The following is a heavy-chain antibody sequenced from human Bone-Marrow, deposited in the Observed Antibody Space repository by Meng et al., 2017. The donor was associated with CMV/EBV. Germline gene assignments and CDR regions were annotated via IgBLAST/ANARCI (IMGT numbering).Heavy chain of an antibody. CDR3: ARDNGGPYYYYGMDV. CDR2: IYYSGST. V-gene: IGHV4-39*07. D-gene: IGHD4-23*01. J-gene: IGHJ6*02. Sequence: GSLRLSCTVSGGSISSSSYYWGWIRQPPGKGLEWIGSIYYSGSTYYNPSLKSRVTISVDTSKNQYSLKLSPVTAADTAVYYCARDNGGPYYYYGMDVWGQGNTVTVSS. CDR1: GGSISSSSYY.